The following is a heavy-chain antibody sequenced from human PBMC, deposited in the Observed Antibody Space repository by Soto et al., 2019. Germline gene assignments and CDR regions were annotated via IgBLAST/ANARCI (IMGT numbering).Heavy chain of an antibody. J-gene: IGHJ4*02. CDR2: IWYDGSNK. CDR3: ARELTSVTSTIDY. D-gene: IGHD4-17*01. V-gene: IGHV3-33*01. CDR1: GFTLSSYG. Sequence: GGSLRLSCAASGFTLSSYGMHWVRQAPGKGLEWVAVIWYDGSNKYYADSMKGRFTVSRDNSKNMLYLQMNNLRVEDTAVYFCARELTSVTSTIDYWGQGTLVTVSS.